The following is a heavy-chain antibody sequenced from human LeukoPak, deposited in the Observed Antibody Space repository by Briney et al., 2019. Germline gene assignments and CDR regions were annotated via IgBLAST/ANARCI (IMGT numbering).Heavy chain of an antibody. CDR2: INHSGST. Sequence: SETLSLTCTVSGGSVSSGSHYWSWIRQPPGKGLEWIGEINHSGSTNYNPSLKSRVTISVDTSKNQFSLKLSSVTAADTAVYYCARGRGSGGSRVWFDPWGQGTLVTVSS. CDR3: ARGRGSGGSRVWFDP. J-gene: IGHJ5*02. CDR1: GGSVSSGSHY. D-gene: IGHD2-15*01. V-gene: IGHV4-39*07.